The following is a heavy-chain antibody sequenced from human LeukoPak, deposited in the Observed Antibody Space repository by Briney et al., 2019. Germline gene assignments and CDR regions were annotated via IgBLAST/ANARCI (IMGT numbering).Heavy chain of an antibody. CDR3: AILYSSSPLDY. CDR1: GFTFSSYA. J-gene: IGHJ4*02. CDR2: IKGTGLTT. V-gene: IGHV3-23*01. D-gene: IGHD6-6*01. Sequence: GGSLRLSCVVSGFTFSSYAMSWVRQAPGKGLEWVSTIKGTGLTTYYADSVKGRFTISRDNSKNTLYLQMNSLRAEDTAIYYCAILYSSSPLDYWDQGTLVTVSS.